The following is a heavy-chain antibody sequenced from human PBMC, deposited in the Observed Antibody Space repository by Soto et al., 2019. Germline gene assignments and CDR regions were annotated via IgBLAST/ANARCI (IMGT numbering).Heavy chain of an antibody. J-gene: IGHJ4*02. V-gene: IGHV2-5*02. D-gene: IGHD5-18*01. CDR1: GFSLSTSGVG. CDR3: AHSGTPMVIFHY. CDR2: IYWDDDK. Sequence: QITLKESGPTLVKPTQTLTLTCTFSGFSLSTSGVGVGWIRQPPRKALEWLAIIYWDDDKRYSPSLKSRLSITKDSSKNQVVLTMTNMDPVDTATYYCAHSGTPMVIFHYWGQGTLVTVSS.